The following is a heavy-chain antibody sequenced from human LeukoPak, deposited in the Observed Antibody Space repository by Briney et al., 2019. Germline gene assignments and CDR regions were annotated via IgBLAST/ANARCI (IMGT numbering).Heavy chain of an antibody. Sequence: KPSETLSLTCTVSGYSISGGYYWGWIRQPPGKGLEWIGSIYHSGSTYYNPSLKSRVTISVDTSKNQFSLKLSSVTAADTAVYYCARVKGVSCSSTSCYIREVDYWGQGTLVTVSS. V-gene: IGHV4-38-2*02. J-gene: IGHJ4*02. CDR2: IYHSGST. D-gene: IGHD2-2*02. CDR3: ARVKGVSCSSTSCYIREVDY. CDR1: GYSISGGYY.